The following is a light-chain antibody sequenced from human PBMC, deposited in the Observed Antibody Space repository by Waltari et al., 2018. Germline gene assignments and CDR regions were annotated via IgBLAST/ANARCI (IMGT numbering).Light chain of an antibody. J-gene: IGKJ3*01. CDR1: QGIGSY. V-gene: IGKV1-9*01. CDR2: AAS. Sequence: ITCRASQGIGSYLAWYQQKPGKAPKLLIYAASTLKNAVPSRFSGSGFGTDFTLTISSLQPEDFATYYCQQSNSYPFTFGPGTKVDIK. CDR3: QQSNSYPFT.